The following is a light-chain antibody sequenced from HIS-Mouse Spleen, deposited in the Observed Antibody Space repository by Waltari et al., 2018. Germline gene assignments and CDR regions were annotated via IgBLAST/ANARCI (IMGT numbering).Light chain of an antibody. CDR1: SSYVGGYNY. CDR3: SSYAGSNNYV. CDR2: EVS. Sequence: QSALTQPPSASGSPGQSVTISCTGTSSYVGGYNYVSWYQQHPGKAPKLMIYEVSKRHAGVPDRFSGSKSGNTASLTVAGLQAEDEADYYCSSYAGSNNYVFGTGTKVTVL. J-gene: IGLJ1*01. V-gene: IGLV2-8*01.